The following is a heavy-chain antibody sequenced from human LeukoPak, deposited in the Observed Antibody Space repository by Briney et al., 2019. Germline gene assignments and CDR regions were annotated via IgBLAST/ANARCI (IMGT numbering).Heavy chain of an antibody. D-gene: IGHD2-8*02. CDR1: GYTFTGYY. J-gene: IGHJ3*02. CDR3: ARGFLVRYGTDAFDI. Sequence: ASVKVSCKASGYTFTGYYMHWVRQAPGQGLEWMGWVNPNSGGTNYAQKFQGRVTMTRDTSISTAYMELSRLRSDDTAVYYCARGFLVRYGTDAFDIWGQGTTVTVSS. CDR2: VNPNSGGT. V-gene: IGHV1-2*02.